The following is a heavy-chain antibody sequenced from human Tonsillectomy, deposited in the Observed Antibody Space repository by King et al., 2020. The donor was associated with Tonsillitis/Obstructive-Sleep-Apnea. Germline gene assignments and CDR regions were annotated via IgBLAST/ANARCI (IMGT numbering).Heavy chain of an antibody. CDR3: AKDGVPAARADAFDI. D-gene: IGHD2-2*01. V-gene: IGHV3-30*18. CDR2: ISYDGSSK. J-gene: IGHJ3*02. Sequence: VQLVESGGGVVQPGRSLRLSCAASGFTFSSYGMHWVREAPGKGLEWVAVISYDGSSKYYADSVKGRFTISRDNSKNTLYLQMNSLRADDTAVYYCAKDGVPAARADAFDIWGQGGMGSASP. CDR1: GFTFSSYG.